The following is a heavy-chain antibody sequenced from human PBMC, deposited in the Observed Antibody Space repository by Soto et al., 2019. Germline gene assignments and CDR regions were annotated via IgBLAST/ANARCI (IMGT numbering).Heavy chain of an antibody. Sequence: SETLSLTCAVPGYSIGTYNRWAWIRQPPGKGLEWIVYIYYTGTTYYNLSLKSRVTMSVDAARDQFSLKLFSVTAADTAVYYCARSSRLKTGQFDYWGQGTLVTVSS. CDR2: IYYTGTT. V-gene: IGHV4-28*01. D-gene: IGHD3-9*01. CDR3: ARSSRLKTGQFDY. CDR1: GYSIGTYNR. J-gene: IGHJ4*02.